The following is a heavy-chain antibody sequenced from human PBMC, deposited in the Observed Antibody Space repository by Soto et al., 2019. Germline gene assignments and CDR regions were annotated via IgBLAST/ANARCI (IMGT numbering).Heavy chain of an antibody. V-gene: IGHV1-18*04. CDR1: GYTFTSYG. CDR3: ARDDTERLVSNGPAPDEWFDP. D-gene: IGHD6-13*01. Sequence: GASVKVSCKASGYTFTSYGISWVRQAPGQGLEWMGWISAYNGNTNYAQKLQGRVTMTTDTSTSTAYMELRSLRSDDTAVYYCARDDTERLVSNGPAPDEWFDPWGQGTMVTVSS. CDR2: ISAYNGNT. J-gene: IGHJ5*02.